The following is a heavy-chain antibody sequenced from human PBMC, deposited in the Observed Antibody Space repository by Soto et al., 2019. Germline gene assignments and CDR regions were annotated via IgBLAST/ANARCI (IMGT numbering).Heavy chain of an antibody. V-gene: IGHV4-59*01. D-gene: IGHD2-21*01. CDR1: GGSISSYY. Sequence: SETLSLTCTVSGGSISSYYWSWIRQPPGKGLEWSGYIYYSGSTNYNPSLKSRVTISVDTSKNQFSLKLSSVTAADTAVYYCARNFPGRAGHIDYWGQGTLVTVSS. CDR2: IYYSGST. J-gene: IGHJ4*02. CDR3: ARNFPGRAGHIDY.